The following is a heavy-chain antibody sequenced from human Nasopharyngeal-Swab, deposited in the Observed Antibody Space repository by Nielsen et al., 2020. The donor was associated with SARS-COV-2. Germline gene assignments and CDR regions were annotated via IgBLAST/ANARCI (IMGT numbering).Heavy chain of an antibody. CDR2: ISSSSSYI. D-gene: IGHD6-6*01. CDR3: ARVSEYSSSTWGGVYYGMDV. J-gene: IGHJ6*02. V-gene: IGHV3-21*01. Sequence: GESLKISCAASGFTFSSYSMNWVRQAPGKGLEWVSSISSSSSYIYYADSVKGRFTISRDNAKNSLYLQMNSLRAEDTAVYYCARVSEYSSSTWGGVYYGMDVWGQGTTVTVSS. CDR1: GFTFSSYS.